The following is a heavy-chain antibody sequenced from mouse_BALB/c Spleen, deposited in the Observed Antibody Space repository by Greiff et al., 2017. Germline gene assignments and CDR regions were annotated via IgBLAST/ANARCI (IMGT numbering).Heavy chain of an antibody. V-gene: IGHV5-17*02. J-gene: IGHJ1*01. D-gene: IGHD1-1*01. CDR2: ISSGSSTI. Sequence: EVQVVESGGGLVQPGGSRKLSCAASGFTFSSFGMHWVRQAPEKGLEWVAYISSGSSTIYYADTVKGRFTISRDNPKNTLFLQMTSLRSEDTAMYYCARSPVGNWYFDVWGAGNTVTGSS. CDR1: GFTFSSFG. CDR3: ARSPVGNWYFDV.